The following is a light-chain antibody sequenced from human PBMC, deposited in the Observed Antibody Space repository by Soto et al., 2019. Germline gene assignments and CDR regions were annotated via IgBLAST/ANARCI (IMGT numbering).Light chain of an antibody. V-gene: IGKV3-20*01. CDR2: GAS. Sequence: EIVLAQSPGTLSLSPGERATLTCRASQSVTSSYLAWYQQKPGQAPRLLMYGASSRATGTPDRFSGSGSGTDFTLTISRLEPEDFAVYYCHQYGSSPLTFGPGTKVDIK. CDR3: HQYGSSPLT. J-gene: IGKJ3*01. CDR1: QSVTSSY.